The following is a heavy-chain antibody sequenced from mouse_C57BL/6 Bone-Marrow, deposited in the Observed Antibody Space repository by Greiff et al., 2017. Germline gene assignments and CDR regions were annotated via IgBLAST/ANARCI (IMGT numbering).Heavy chain of an antibody. J-gene: IGHJ2*01. D-gene: IGHD1-1*01. Sequence: VQLQQSGAELVKPGASVKLSCTASGFNIKDYYIHWVKQRTEQGLEWIGRIDPEDGETKYAPKFQDKATITADTSSNTAYLQLSSLTSEDTAVYYCTRSLIYYGTNYWGQGHTLTVSS. CDR2: IDPEDGET. CDR3: TRSLIYYGTNY. V-gene: IGHV14-2*01. CDR1: GFNIKDYY.